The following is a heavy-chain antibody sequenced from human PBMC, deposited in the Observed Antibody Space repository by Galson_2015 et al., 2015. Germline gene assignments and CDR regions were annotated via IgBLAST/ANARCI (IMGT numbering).Heavy chain of an antibody. J-gene: IGHJ5*02. Sequence: SLRLSCAASGFTFGDYAMSWFRQAPGKGLEWVGFIRSKAYGGTTEYAASVKGRFTISRDDSKSIAYLQMNSLKTEDTAVYYCTRDPRGGSGSYSWFDPWGQGTLVTVSS. CDR2: IRSKAYGGTT. V-gene: IGHV3-49*03. CDR1: GFTFGDYA. CDR3: TRDPRGGSGSYSWFDP. D-gene: IGHD3-10*01.